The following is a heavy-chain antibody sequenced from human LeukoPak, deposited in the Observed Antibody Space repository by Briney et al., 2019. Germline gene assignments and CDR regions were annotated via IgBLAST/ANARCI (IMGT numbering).Heavy chain of an antibody. CDR1: GFTFSSYG. J-gene: IGHJ4*02. V-gene: IGHV3-23*01. D-gene: IGHD2-2*01. Sequence: GGSLRLSCAASGFTFSSYGMSWLRQAPGKGGEGVSTISGSGDKKEYADSVKGRFTISRDNSKKTLYLQMNSLRAGDTAVYYCAKSFRSTSLDYWGQGTLVSVSS. CDR3: AKSFRSTSLDY. CDR2: ISGSGDKK.